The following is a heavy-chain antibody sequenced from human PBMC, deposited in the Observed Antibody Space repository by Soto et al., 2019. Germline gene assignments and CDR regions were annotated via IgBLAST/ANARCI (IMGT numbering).Heavy chain of an antibody. CDR2: IHYSGST. CDR3: ARLTSRQIPTSYYWYLHV. Sequence: PXXTLSLTFTVSGGSTNNYYWRWIPQPPGKGLEWTGYIHYSGSTNYNPSLESRVTISVDTSKNQFSLNLSSVTAADTDVYYCARLTSRQIPTSYYWYLHVWGKGSTVTVSS. D-gene: IGHD2-2*01. CDR1: GGSTNNYY. J-gene: IGHJ6*03. V-gene: IGHV4-59*08.